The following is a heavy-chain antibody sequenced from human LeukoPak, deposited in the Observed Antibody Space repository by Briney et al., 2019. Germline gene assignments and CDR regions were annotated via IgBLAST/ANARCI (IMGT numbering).Heavy chain of an antibody. CDR1: GFTLSDYW. J-gene: IGHJ6*02. CDR2: IDPDGSTT. CDR3: TRVQAGRSGLMDV. D-gene: IGHD2-8*02. Sequence: GGSLRLSCAASGFTLSDYWMHWVRQVPGEGLVWVSRIDPDGSTTNYADSVKGRFTTSRDNAKNTIYLQMNSLRAEDTALYYCTRVQAGRSGLMDVWGRGTTVTVSS. V-gene: IGHV3-74*01.